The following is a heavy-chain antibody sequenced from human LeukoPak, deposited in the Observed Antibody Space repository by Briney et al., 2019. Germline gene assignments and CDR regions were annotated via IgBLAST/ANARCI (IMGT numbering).Heavy chain of an antibody. CDR1: GYSIDNGYY. D-gene: IGHD5-18*01. CDR2: IYHSGSA. J-gene: IGHJ4*02. CDR3: AIKYSHRAYFDY. V-gene: IGHV4-38-2*02. Sequence: PSETLSLTRSVSGYSIDNGYYWAWIRQPPGKGLEWIGSIYHSGSAYYNPSLKSRVTISVDTSKNQFSLRLTSVTATDTAVYYCAIKYSHRAYFDYWGQGTLVTVSS.